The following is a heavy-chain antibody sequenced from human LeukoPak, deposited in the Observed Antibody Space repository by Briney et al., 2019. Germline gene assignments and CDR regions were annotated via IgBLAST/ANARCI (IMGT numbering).Heavy chain of an antibody. V-gene: IGHV4-31*03. J-gene: IGHJ4*02. Sequence: SETLSLTCTVSGGSISSGGYYWSWIRQHPGKGLEWIGYIYYSGCTYYNPSLKSRVTISVDTSKNQFSLKLSSVTAADTAVYYCARSDSSGYSFDYWGQGTLVTVSS. D-gene: IGHD3-22*01. CDR3: ARSDSSGYSFDY. CDR1: GGSISSGGYY. CDR2: IYYSGCT.